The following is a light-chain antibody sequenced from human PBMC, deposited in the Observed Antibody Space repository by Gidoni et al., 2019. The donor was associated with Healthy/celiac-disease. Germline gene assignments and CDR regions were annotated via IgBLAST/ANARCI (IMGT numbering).Light chain of an antibody. CDR1: QSVSTN. CDR3: QQYNNWPPYT. CDR2: GAS. J-gene: IGKJ2*01. Sequence: EIVTTQPPATLSVSPGKRATLSCRASQSVSTNLAWYQQKPGQAPRLLIYGASTRATGIPARVSGSGSGTEFTLTINSRRSEDFAVYYCQQYNNWPPYTFGQGTKLEIK. V-gene: IGKV3-15*01.